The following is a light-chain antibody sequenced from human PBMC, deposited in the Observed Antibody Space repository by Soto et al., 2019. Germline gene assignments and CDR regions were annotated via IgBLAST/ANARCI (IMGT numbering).Light chain of an antibody. CDR3: QQYDTILAPT. V-gene: IGKV1-33*01. CDR1: QDISSY. CDR2: DAS. J-gene: IGKJ4*01. Sequence: DIQMTQSPSSLSASVGDRVTITCQASQDISSYLNWFQQKPGKAPNLLIFDASKLQTGVPSRFSGSGSGKDFTFTINGQQPEDIATYYSQQYDTILAPTFDGATRVDI.